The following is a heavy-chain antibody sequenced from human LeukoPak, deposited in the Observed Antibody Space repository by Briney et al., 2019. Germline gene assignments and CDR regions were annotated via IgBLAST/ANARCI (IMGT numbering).Heavy chain of an antibody. Sequence: GGSLRLSCAASGFTFSSYWISWVRQAPGKGLEWVANIKQDGREKYTVDSVKGRFTLSRDNAKNSLYLQMNSLRAEDTAVYYCARERGRGYCSSTSCHLGYWGQGTLVTVSS. CDR1: GFTFSSYW. D-gene: IGHD2-2*01. V-gene: IGHV3-7*01. CDR3: ARERGRGYCSSTSCHLGY. CDR2: IKQDGREK. J-gene: IGHJ4*02.